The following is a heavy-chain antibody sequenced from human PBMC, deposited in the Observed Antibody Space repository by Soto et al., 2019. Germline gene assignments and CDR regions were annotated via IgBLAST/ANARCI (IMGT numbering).Heavy chain of an antibody. J-gene: IGHJ4*02. Sequence: GASVKVSCKASGGTFSSYTISWVRQAPGQGLEWMGRIIPILGIANYAQKFQGRVTITADKSTSTAYMELSSLRSEDTAVYYCAREREREGYCSSTSCRYWSYWGQGTLVTVSS. D-gene: IGHD2-2*01. CDR3: AREREREGYCSSTSCRYWSY. CDR1: GGTFSSYT. V-gene: IGHV1-69*04. CDR2: IIPILGIA.